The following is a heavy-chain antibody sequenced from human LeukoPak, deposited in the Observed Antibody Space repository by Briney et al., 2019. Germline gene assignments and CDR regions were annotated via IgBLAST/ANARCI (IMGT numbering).Heavy chain of an antibody. J-gene: IGHJ6*03. D-gene: IGHD6-6*01. Sequence: ASVKVSCKASGDTFTSYDINWVRQATGQGLEWMGWMNPNSGNTGYAQKFQGRVTMTRNTSISTAYMELSSLRSEDTAVYYCARGGRYSSSRGYYYYYYMDVWGKGTTVTVSS. V-gene: IGHV1-8*01. CDR1: GDTFTSYD. CDR2: MNPNSGNT. CDR3: ARGGRYSSSRGYYYYYYMDV.